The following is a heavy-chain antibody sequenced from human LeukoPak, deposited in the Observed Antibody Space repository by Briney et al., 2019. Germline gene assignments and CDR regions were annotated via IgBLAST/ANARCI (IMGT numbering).Heavy chain of an antibody. J-gene: IGHJ5*02. CDR1: GYSFTSYW. D-gene: IGHD6-13*01. Sequence: GESLKISCKGSGYSFTSYWIGWVRQVPGKGLEWMGLIYSPSFQGQVTLSVDMSISTAYLQLGGLRASDTAIYYCVRFALSSSLDHWGQGTLVTVSS. CDR3: VRFALSSSLDH. CDR2: IY. V-gene: IGHV5-51*01.